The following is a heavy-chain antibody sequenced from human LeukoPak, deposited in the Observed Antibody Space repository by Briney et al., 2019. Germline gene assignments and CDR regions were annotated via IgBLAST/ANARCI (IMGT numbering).Heavy chain of an antibody. V-gene: IGHV4-4*07. CDR3: ARGGWLPPDY. CDR1: GGSISSYY. D-gene: IGHD3-22*01. CDR2: IYSTGST. J-gene: IGHJ4*02. Sequence: SETLSLTCTVSGGSISSYYWSWVRQPAGKGLEWIGHIYSTGSTNYNPSLNSRVTISVDTSKSQFSLKLSSVTAADTAVYYCARGGWLPPDYWGQGTLVTVSS.